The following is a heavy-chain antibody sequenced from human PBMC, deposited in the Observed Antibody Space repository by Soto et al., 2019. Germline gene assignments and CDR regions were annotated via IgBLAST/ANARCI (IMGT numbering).Heavy chain of an antibody. V-gene: IGHV4-59*01. CDR2: IYNSGFT. D-gene: IGHD6-19*01. CDR1: GDSISAYY. Sequence: SETLSLTCTVSGDSISAYYWSWIRQPPGKGLEWIGHIYNSGFTNYNPSLEGRVTISVDTSRNYFSLKVRSVTTADTAVYYCARLERTVAGYYYYYGVDVWGQGTTVTVSS. CDR3: ARLERTVAGYYYYYGVDV. J-gene: IGHJ6*02.